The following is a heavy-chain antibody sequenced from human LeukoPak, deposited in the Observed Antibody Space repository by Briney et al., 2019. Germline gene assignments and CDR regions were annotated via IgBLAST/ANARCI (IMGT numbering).Heavy chain of an antibody. CDR3: ARGGGIVGATTLGY. CDR2: ISSSSSTI. J-gene: IGHJ4*02. D-gene: IGHD1-26*01. V-gene: IGHV3-48*01. Sequence: GGSLRLSCAASGFTFSSYSMNWVRQAPGKGLEWVSYISSSSSTIYYADSVKGRFTISRDNAKNSLYLQMNSLRAEDTAVYYCARGGGIVGATTLGYWGQGTLVTVSS. CDR1: GFTFSSYS.